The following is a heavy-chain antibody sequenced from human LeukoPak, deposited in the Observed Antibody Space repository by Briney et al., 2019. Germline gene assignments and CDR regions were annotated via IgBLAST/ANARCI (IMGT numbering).Heavy chain of an antibody. CDR1: GYTFTGYY. Sequence: ASVKVSCKASGYTFTGYYMHWVRQAPGQGLEWMGWINTNSGGTNYAQKFQGRVTMTRDTSISTAYMELSRLRSDDTAVYYCARDPVGYGDYGIDYWGQGTLVTVSS. J-gene: IGHJ4*02. CDR2: INTNSGGT. D-gene: IGHD4-17*01. V-gene: IGHV1-2*02. CDR3: ARDPVGYGDYGIDY.